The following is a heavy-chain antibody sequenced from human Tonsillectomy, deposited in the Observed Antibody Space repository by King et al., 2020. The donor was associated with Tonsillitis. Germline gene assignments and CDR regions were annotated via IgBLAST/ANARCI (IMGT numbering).Heavy chain of an antibody. CDR1: GLTFSRYW. CDR2: IKSDGSST. V-gene: IGHV3-74*01. CDR3: ARNYYYCSGSYYGLSAAFDI. D-gene: IGHD3-10*01. J-gene: IGHJ3*02. Sequence: EVQLVESGGGLVQPGGSLRLSCAASGLTFSRYWMHWVRQAPGKGLVWVSRIKSDGSSTSYADSVKGRFTISRDNAKNTLYLQMNSLRVEDTAVYYCARNYYYCSGSYYGLSAAFDIWGQGTMVTVSS.